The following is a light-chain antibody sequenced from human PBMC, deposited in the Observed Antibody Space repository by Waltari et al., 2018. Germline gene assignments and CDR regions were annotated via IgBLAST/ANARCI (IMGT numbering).Light chain of an antibody. J-gene: IGKJ2*01. V-gene: IGKV3-15*01. CDR1: QSVNIN. CDR3: QHYNNWPPLYT. CDR2: VAS. Sequence: EIVMTQSPATLSVSPGETATLSCRASQSVNINLAWFQQKPGQPPRLLIYVASTRATGIPARFSGSGSGTEFTLTISSLQSEDFAVYYCQHYNNWPPLYTFGQGTKLEIK.